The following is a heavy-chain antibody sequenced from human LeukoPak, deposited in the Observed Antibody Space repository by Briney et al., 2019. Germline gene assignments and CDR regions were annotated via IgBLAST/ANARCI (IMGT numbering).Heavy chain of an antibody. D-gene: IGHD1-1*01. J-gene: IGHJ5*02. CDR1: GGTFSSYA. CDR3: ARYEGFTTGTLLNWFDP. Sequence: ASVKVSCKASGGTFSSYAISWVRQAPGQGLEWMGGIIPNFGTANYAQKLQGRVTITADKSTSTAYMELSSVNSEDTAGDYCARYEGFTTGTLLNWFDPWGEGTLVTVCS. V-gene: IGHV1-69*06. CDR2: IIPNFGTA.